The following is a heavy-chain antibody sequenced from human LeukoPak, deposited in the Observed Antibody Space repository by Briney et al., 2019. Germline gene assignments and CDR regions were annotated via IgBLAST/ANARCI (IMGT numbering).Heavy chain of an antibody. D-gene: IGHD3-9*01. CDR1: GGSFSGYY. Sequence: PSETLSLTCAVYGGSFSGYYWSWIRQPPGKGLEWIGEINHSGSTNYNPSCRRRVNISVDTSKDQFALKLGPVTTADTAGYYCARGGVLRYFDWLVYWGQGTLVTVSS. J-gene: IGHJ4*02. CDR2: INHSGST. V-gene: IGHV4-34*01. CDR3: ARGGVLRYFDWLVY.